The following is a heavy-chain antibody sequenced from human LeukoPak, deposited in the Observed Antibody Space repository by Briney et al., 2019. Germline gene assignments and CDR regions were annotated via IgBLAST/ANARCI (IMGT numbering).Heavy chain of an antibody. V-gene: IGHV1-2*02. CDR3: ARAYGSGSSYHPDY. D-gene: IGHD3-10*01. Sequence: ASVKVSCKASGYTFTSNDINWVRQAPGQGLEWMGWINPNSGGTNSSQKFQDRVTLTRDTSISTAYMELGSLRSDDTAIYYCARAYGSGSSYHPDYWGQGTLVTVSS. CDR2: INPNSGGT. CDR1: GYTFTSND. J-gene: IGHJ4*02.